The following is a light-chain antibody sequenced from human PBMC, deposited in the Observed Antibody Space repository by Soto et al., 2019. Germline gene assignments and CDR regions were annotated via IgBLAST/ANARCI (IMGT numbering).Light chain of an antibody. Sequence: IQLTQSQSSLSASLGDRVPIACRASQGISSFVAWYTKAPGKAPKILIYAASTLQSGVPSRFSGSRYGTDFTLNISSLQTEEFATYFCQQLNTYPITFGQGTRLEIK. J-gene: IGKJ5*01. CDR3: QQLNTYPIT. V-gene: IGKV1-9*01. CDR1: QGISSF. CDR2: AAS.